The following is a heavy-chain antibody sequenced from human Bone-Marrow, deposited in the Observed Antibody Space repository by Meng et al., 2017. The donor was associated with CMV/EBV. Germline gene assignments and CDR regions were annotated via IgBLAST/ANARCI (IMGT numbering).Heavy chain of an antibody. CDR1: GYTFTSYG. CDR2: ISAYNGNT. D-gene: IGHD3-3*01. CDR3: ARTQPGPYYYDFWSGCLDY. Sequence: ASVKVSCKASGYTFTSYGISWVRQAPGQGLEWMGWISAYNGNTNYAQKLQGRVTMTTDTSTSTDYLELRSLRSDDTAVYYCARTQPGPYYYDFWSGCLDYWGQGTLVTVSS. V-gene: IGHV1-18*01. J-gene: IGHJ4*02.